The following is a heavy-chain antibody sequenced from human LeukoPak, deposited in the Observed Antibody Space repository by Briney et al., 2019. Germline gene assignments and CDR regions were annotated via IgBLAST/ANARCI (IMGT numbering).Heavy chain of an antibody. J-gene: IGHJ4*02. CDR2: INPNSGDT. Sequence: ASVMVSCKASGYTFVTYGISWVRQAPGQGLEWMGWINPNSGDTNYAQQFQGRVTITRDTSISTAYMELSRLRFDDTAFYYCARARSGTGNDYWGQGTLVTVSS. CDR3: ARARSGTGNDY. D-gene: IGHD6-13*01. V-gene: IGHV1-2*02. CDR1: GYTFVTYG.